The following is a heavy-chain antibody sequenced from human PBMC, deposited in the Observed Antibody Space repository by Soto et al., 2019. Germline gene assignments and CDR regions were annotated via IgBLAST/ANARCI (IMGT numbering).Heavy chain of an antibody. Sequence: LSLPCTVSGGSISSVDYYWSWIRQPPGKGLEWIGYIYYSGSTYYNPSLKSRVTISVDTSKNQFSLKLSSVTAADTAVYYCARVVIYYGSGSYYEENWFDPWGQGTLVTVSS. D-gene: IGHD3-10*01. J-gene: IGHJ5*02. CDR1: GGSISSVDYY. CDR3: ARVVIYYGSGSYYEENWFDP. V-gene: IGHV4-30-4*01. CDR2: IYYSGST.